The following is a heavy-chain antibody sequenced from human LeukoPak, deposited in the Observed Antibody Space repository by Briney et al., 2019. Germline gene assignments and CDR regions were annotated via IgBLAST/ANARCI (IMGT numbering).Heavy chain of an antibody. CDR3: ARVTYCGGDCYSNYYYMDV. J-gene: IGHJ6*03. Sequence: ASVKVSCKASGYTFTSYGISWVRQAPGQGLEWMGWISAYNGNTNYAQKLQGRVTMTTDTSTSTAYMELRSLRSDDTAVYYCARVTYCGGDCYSNYYYMDVWGKGTTVTVSS. D-gene: IGHD2-21*01. CDR2: ISAYNGNT. V-gene: IGHV1-18*01. CDR1: GYTFTSYG.